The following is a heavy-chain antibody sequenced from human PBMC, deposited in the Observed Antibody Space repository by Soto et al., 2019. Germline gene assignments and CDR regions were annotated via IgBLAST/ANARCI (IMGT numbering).Heavy chain of an antibody. CDR1: GYTFTGYY. CDR2: INPNSGGT. V-gene: IGHV1-2*04. D-gene: IGHD4-17*01. Sequence: GASVKVSCKASGYTFTGYYMHWVRQAPGQGLEWMGWINPNSGGTNYAQKFQGWVTMTRDTSISTAYMELSRLRSDDTAVYYCARGVSRVTTVTPDDPGMDVWGQGTTVTVSS. CDR3: ARGVSRVTTVTPDDPGMDV. J-gene: IGHJ6*02.